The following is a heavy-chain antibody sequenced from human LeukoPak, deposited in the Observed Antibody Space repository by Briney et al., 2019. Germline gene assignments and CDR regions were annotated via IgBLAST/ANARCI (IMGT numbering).Heavy chain of an antibody. CDR3: AKATYYDYVWGSLSLGAFDI. V-gene: IGHV3-23*01. CDR1: GFTFSDYG. Sequence: GGSLRLSCAASGFTFSDYGMSWVRQAPGKGLEWVSSISGSGGSTYYTDSVTGRFTISRDNSKNTLYLQMNSLRAEDTAVYYCAKATYYDYVWGSLSLGAFDIWGQGTMVTVSS. CDR2: ISGSGGST. D-gene: IGHD3-16*01. J-gene: IGHJ3*02.